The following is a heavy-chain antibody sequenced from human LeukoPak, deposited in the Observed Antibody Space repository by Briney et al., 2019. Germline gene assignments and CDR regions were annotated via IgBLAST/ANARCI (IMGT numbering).Heavy chain of an antibody. J-gene: IGHJ4*02. CDR1: GFTFSSYS. V-gene: IGHV3-48*01. CDR3: ARDLVGISAAGGTHPFDY. D-gene: IGHD6-13*01. Sequence: PGGSLRLSCAASGFTFSSYSMNWVRQAPGKGLEWVSYISSSSSTIYYADSVKGRFTISRDNAKNSLYLQMNSLRAEDTAVYYCARDLVGISAAGGTHPFDYWGQGTLVTVSS. CDR2: ISSSSSTI.